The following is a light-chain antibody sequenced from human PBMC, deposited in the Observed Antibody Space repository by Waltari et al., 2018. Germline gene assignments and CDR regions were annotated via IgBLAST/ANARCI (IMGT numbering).Light chain of an antibody. CDR3: QQSYDTPHT. CDR1: QSINSY. V-gene: IGKV1-39*01. Sequence: DIQMTQSPSSLSASVGDRVTITCRASQSINSYLNWYQQKPGKAPKLLIYAASSLQSGVPSRFSGSGSVTDFTLTISSLQPEDFATYYCQQSYDTPHTFGPGTKVDIK. CDR2: AAS. J-gene: IGKJ3*01.